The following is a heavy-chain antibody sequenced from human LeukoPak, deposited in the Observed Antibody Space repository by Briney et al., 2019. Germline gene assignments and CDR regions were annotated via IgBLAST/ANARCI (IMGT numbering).Heavy chain of an antibody. V-gene: IGHV1-8*01. CDR3: TTAVGYQLLLEY. D-gene: IGHD2-2*01. Sequence: GASVKVSCKAPAYTFSTYDVAWVRQAPGQGPEWMGWMNPISGNTGCAKQFKGRVTMTSDASVNSAYMELSSLRFDDTAVYSCTTAVGYQLLLEYWGQGTLITVSS. CDR2: MNPISGNT. J-gene: IGHJ4*02. CDR1: AYTFSTYD.